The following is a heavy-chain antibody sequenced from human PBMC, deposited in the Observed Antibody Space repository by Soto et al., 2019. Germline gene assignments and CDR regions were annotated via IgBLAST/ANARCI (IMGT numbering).Heavy chain of an antibody. V-gene: IGHV3-23*01. J-gene: IGHJ4*02. Sequence: PVGFLRLSCAASGFKFSNYAMSWVRQAPGKGLEWASLISATGGGTYYADSVKGRFTISRDNSHNTLYLQVHSLTAEDTAVYYCAKDRRAGGNSAFYFDFWGQGAQVTVSS. CDR1: GFKFSNYA. CDR3: AKDRRAGGNSAFYFDF. CDR2: ISATGGGT. D-gene: IGHD3-16*01.